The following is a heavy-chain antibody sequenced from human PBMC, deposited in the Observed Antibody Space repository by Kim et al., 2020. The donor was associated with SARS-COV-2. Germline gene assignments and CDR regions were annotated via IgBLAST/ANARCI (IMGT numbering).Heavy chain of an antibody. CDR2: TI. J-gene: IGHJ4*02. Sequence: TIHCPDSGKGQFTISRDNAKNSLYLQMNSLRADDTAIYYCARRYSHFDYWGQGTLVTVSS. V-gene: IGHV3-48*03. D-gene: IGHD5-12*01. CDR3: ARRYSHFDY.